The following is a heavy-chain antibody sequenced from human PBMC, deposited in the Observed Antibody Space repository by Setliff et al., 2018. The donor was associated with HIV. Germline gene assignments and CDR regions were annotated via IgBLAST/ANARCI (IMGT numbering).Heavy chain of an antibody. V-gene: IGHV5-51*01. CDR2: IRPADSDT. D-gene: IGHD6-13*01. Sequence: RGESLKISCKTSGYDFTTNWVGWVRQMPGKGLEWMGIIRPADSDTRVNPSFQGHVPISADKSISTTYLQWSSLRASDTAMYYCARVFSAGWFDSWGQGTLVTVSS. CDR1: GYDFTTNW. CDR3: ARVFSAGWFDS. J-gene: IGHJ5*01.